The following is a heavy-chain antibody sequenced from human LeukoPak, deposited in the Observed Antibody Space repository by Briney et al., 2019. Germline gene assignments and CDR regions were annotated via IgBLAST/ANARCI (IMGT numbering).Heavy chain of an antibody. J-gene: IGHJ4*02. CDR2: IKQDGSEK. CDR1: GFTFSSWW. Sequence: GGSLRLSCVASGFTFSSWWMSWVRQAPGEGLEWVASIKQDGSEKYYVDSVKGRFTISKDNAKNSLYLHLNSLRGDDTAVYYCAREDHSKYEFWGQGTLVTVSS. V-gene: IGHV3-7*01. D-gene: IGHD4-11*01. CDR3: AREDHSKYEF.